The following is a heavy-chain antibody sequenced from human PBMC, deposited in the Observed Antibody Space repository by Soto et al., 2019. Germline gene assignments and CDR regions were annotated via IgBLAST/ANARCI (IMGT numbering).Heavy chain of an antibody. J-gene: IGHJ3*02. CDR1: GGSISSSNW. CDR3: ARDREGDCSSTSCYTDAFDI. CDR2: IYHSGST. D-gene: IGHD2-2*02. V-gene: IGHV4-4*02. Sequence: QVQLQESGPGLVKPSGTLSLTCAVSGGSISSSNWWSWVRQPPGKGLEWIGEIYHSGSTNYNPSLKSRVTISVDKSKNQFSLKLSSVTAADMAVYYCARDREGDCSSTSCYTDAFDIWGQGTMVTVSS.